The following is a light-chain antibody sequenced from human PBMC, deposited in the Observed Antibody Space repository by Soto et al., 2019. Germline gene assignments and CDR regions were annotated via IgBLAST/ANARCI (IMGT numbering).Light chain of an antibody. J-gene: IGKJ5*01. CDR1: QSISSY. V-gene: IGKV1-39*01. CDR3: QQSYCPPIT. CDR2: AAY. Sequence: DIQMTQSPSSLSASVGDRVTITCRASQSISSYLNWYQQKPGKAPKVLIYAAYSLQSEVPSRFSGSGPGTDSALTISSVKPEDFATYYCQQSYCPPITFGQGTRLEIK.